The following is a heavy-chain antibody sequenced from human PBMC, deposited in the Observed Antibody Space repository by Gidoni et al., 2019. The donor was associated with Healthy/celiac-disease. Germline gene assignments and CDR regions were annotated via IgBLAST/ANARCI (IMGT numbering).Heavy chain of an antibody. J-gene: IGHJ4*02. CDR3: TRAYDFWSGYYNFDY. CDR1: GYTFTRYY. D-gene: IGHD3-3*01. V-gene: IGHV1-46*03. CDR2: INPSGGST. Sequence: QVQLVQSGAEVKTPGASVKVSCKASGYTFTRYYMHWVRQAPGQGLEWMGKINPSGGSTTYAQKFQGRVTMTRDTSTSTVYMELSSLRSEDTAVYYCTRAYDFWSGYYNFDYWGQGTLVTVSS.